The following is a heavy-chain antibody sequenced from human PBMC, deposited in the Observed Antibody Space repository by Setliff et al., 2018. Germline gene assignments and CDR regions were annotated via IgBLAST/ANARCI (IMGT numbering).Heavy chain of an antibody. CDR2: IDQSGSG. J-gene: IGHJ3*02. Sequence: LSLTCNVYGESFDTYYWSWIRQPPGKGLEWFGEIDQSGSGDYNPSFKGRVTISVDTSKKQFSLTLSSVTAANTALYYCRQAVVGRDVFDIWGQGTVVTVSS. CDR3: RQAVVGRDVFDI. V-gene: IGHV4-34*01. D-gene: IGHD1-1*01. CDR1: GESFDTYY.